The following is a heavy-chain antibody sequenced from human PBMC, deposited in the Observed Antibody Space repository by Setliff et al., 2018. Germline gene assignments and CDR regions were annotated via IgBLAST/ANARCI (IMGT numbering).Heavy chain of an antibody. Sequence: GASVKVSCKASGGSFRNSGSGWVRQAPGQGLEWIGGIVPIYGPAKYAQKFQGRVEITTDESTNTAYMELSSLTSDDTATYYCAKASVWVVDANCGSFDVWGQGTMVTVSS. CDR2: IVPIYGPA. D-gene: IGHD2-15*01. J-gene: IGHJ3*01. CDR1: GGSFRNSG. CDR3: AKASVWVVDANCGSFDV. V-gene: IGHV1-69*05.